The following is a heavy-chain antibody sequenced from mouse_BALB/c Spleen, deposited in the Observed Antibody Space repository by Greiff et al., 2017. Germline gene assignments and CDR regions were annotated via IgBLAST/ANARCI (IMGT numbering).Heavy chain of an antibody. CDR2: INPSSGYT. CDR1: GYTFTSYT. J-gene: IGHJ3*01. D-gene: IGHD2-4*01. CDR3: ARGMIREAWFAY. Sequence: QVQLQQSGAELARPGASVKMSCKASGYTFTSYTMHWVKQRPGQGLEWIGYINPSSGYTNYNQKFKDKATLTADKSSSTAYMQLSSLTSEDSAVYYCARGMIREAWFAYWGQGTLVTVSA. V-gene: IGHV1-4*01.